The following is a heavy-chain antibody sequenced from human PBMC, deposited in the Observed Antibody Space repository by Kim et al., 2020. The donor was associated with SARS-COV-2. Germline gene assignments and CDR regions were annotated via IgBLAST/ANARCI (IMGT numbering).Heavy chain of an antibody. D-gene: IGHD2-21*01. J-gene: IGHJ4*02. CDR3: ARDGGEMANTDY. Sequence: YYNPSLKSRVTISVDTSKNQFSLKLSSVTAADTAVYYCARDGGEMANTDYWGQGTLVTVSS. V-gene: IGHV4-39*07.